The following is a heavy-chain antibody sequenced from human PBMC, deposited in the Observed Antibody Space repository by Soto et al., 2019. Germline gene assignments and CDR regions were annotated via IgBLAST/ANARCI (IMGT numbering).Heavy chain of an antibody. D-gene: IGHD4-4*01. J-gene: IGHJ6*02. Sequence: ASVKVSCKASGYTFTDYYMHWVRQAPGQGLEWMGWINPNSGGTNYAQKFQGRVTMTRDTSISTAYMEVSRLRSDDTAVFYCASLTTVNGSHGMDAWGQGTTVTVSS. CDR3: ASLTTVNGSHGMDA. CDR2: INPNSGGT. CDR1: GYTFTDYY. V-gene: IGHV1-2*02.